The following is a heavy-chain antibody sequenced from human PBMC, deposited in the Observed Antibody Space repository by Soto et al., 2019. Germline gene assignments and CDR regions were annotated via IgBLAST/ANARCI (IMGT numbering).Heavy chain of an antibody. CDR3: ASLVVVAANDAFDI. J-gene: IGHJ3*02. V-gene: IGHV3-53*01. CDR2: IYSGGST. D-gene: IGHD2-15*01. CDR1: GFTVSSNY. Sequence: SLRLSCAASGFTVSSNYMSWVRQAPGKGLEWVSVIYSGGSTYYADSVKGRFTISRDNSKNTLYLQMNSLRAEDTAVYYCASLVVVAANDAFDIWGQGTMVTVSS.